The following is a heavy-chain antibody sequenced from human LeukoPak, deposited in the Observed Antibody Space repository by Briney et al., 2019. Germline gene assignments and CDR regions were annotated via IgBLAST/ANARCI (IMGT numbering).Heavy chain of an antibody. CDR2: IKQDGTEK. CDR1: GFTFSSHW. J-gene: IGHJ4*02. V-gene: IGHV3-7*01. D-gene: IGHD6-19*01. CDR3: ATIEAVRFHY. Sequence: QPGGSLRLSCADSGFTFSSHWMAWVRQAPGKGLEWVANIKQDGTEKYYMDSVKGRFTISRDNAKNSLYLQMNSLRPEDTAVYYCATIEAVRFHYWGQGTLVTVSS.